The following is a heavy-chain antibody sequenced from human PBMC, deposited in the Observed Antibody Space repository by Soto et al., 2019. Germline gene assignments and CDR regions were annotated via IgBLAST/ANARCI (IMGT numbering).Heavy chain of an antibody. CDR2: IDYNGVT. D-gene: IGHD3-10*01. CDR3: AGEDVLLWFGEWIL. J-gene: IGHJ4*02. Sequence: SETLSLTCTVSGGSIYRSGYYWGWIRQPPGRGLEWIGNIDYNGVTYSNPSLKSRVTISVDRSKNQFSLKLSSVTAADTAVYYCAGEDVLLWFGEWILWGQGTLVTVSS. V-gene: IGHV4-39*07. CDR1: GGSIYRSGYY.